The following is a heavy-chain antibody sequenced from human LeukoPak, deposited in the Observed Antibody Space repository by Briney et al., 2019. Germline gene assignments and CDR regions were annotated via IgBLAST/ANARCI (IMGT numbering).Heavy chain of an antibody. CDR2: IYPGDSDT. Sequence: GESLKISCKGSGYSFTSYWIGWVRQMPGKGLEWMGIIYPGDSDTRYSPSFQGQVTISADKSISTAYLLWSSLKASDTAMYYCARSCTSASCYLTDAFDIWGQGTMVTVSS. D-gene: IGHD2-2*01. J-gene: IGHJ3*02. V-gene: IGHV5-51*01. CDR1: GYSFTSYW. CDR3: ARSCTSASCYLTDAFDI.